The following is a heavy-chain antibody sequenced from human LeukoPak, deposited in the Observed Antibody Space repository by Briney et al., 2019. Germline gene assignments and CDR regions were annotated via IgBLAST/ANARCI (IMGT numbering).Heavy chain of an antibody. V-gene: IGHV3-30*03. Sequence: GSLRLSCAASGFTFSSYGMHWVRQAPGKGLEWVAVISYDGSNKYYADSVKGRFTISRDNSKNTLYLQMNSLRTEDTAVYYCARGDSLVVVLPEFDYWGQGTLVTVSS. D-gene: IGHD3-22*01. J-gene: IGHJ4*02. CDR3: ARGDSLVVVLPEFDY. CDR1: GFTFSSYG. CDR2: ISYDGSNK.